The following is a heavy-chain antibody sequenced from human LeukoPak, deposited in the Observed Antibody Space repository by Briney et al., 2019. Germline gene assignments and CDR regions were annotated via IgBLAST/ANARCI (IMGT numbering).Heavy chain of an antibody. D-gene: IGHD5-12*01. CDR1: GGSFSGYY. CDR3: ARSLVAKAKDYFDY. CDR2: INHSGST. J-gene: IGHJ4*02. V-gene: IGHV4-34*01. Sequence: SETLSLTCAVYGGSFSGYYWGWIRQPPGKGLEWIGEINHSGSTNYNPSLKSRVTISVDTSKNQFSLKLSSVTAADTAVYYCARSLVAKAKDYFDYWGQGTLVTVSS.